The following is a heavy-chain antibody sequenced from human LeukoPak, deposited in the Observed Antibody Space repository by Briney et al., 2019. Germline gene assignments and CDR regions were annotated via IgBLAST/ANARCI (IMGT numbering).Heavy chain of an antibody. Sequence: ASVKVSCKTSGYTFTDYYIHWVRQAPGQGLEWMGWINPNNHDTKYEQKFQGRVTMTRDTSISTAYMELRSLRSDDTAVYYCARRLGPSGWYGDAFDIWGQGTMVTVSS. J-gene: IGHJ3*02. CDR1: GYTFTDYY. D-gene: IGHD6-19*01. V-gene: IGHV1-2*02. CDR2: INPNNHDT. CDR3: ARRLGPSGWYGDAFDI.